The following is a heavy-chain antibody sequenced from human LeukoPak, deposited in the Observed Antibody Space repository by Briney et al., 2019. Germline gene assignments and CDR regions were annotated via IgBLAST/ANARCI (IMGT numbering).Heavy chain of an antibody. Sequence: PGGSLRLSCAASGFSFTNAWLSWVRQAPGKGLEWVGRIKSKADGGTTDYAAPVKGRFTISRDDSKDTLYLQMNSLKTEDTAVYYCITDYQRPPIWFDPWGQGTLVTVSS. CDR3: ITDYQRPPIWFDP. CDR1: GFSFTNAW. J-gene: IGHJ5*02. V-gene: IGHV3-15*01. CDR2: IKSKADGGTT.